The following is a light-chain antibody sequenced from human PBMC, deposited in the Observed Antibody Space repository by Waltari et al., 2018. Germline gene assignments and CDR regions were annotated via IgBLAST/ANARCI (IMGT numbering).Light chain of an antibody. CDR2: GKN. V-gene: IGLV3-19*01. CDR3: NSRDSSGNYV. J-gene: IGLJ1*01. CDR1: SPRSYS. Sequence: SSELTQDPAVSVALGHAVRSTCQGDSPRSYSASWYQPKPGQAPALVIYGKNNRPSGIPDRFSGSSSGNTASLTITGAQAEDEADYYCNSRDSSGNYVFGTGTKVTVL.